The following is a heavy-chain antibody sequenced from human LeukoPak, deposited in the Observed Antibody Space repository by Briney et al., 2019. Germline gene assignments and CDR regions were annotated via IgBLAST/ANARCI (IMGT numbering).Heavy chain of an antibody. CDR1: GYTLTELS. J-gene: IGHJ5*02. D-gene: IGHD1-26*01. Sequence: ASVKVSCKVSGYTLTELSMHWVRQAPGKGLEWMGGFDPEDGETIYARKFQGRVTMTEDTSTDTAYMELSSLRSEDTAVYYCAPTREVGATIRWFDPWGQGTLVAVSS. CDR2: FDPEDGET. CDR3: APTREVGATIRWFDP. V-gene: IGHV1-24*01.